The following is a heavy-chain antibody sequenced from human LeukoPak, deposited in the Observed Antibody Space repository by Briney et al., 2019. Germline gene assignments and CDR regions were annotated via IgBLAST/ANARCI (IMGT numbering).Heavy chain of an antibody. CDR3: AKASRSGNWFDP. CDR1: GFTFDDYA. D-gene: IGHD3-10*01. CDR2: ISWNSGSI. Sequence: LPGGSLRLSCAASGFTFDDYAMHWVRQALGKGLEWVSGISWNSGSIGYADSVKGRFTISRDNAKNSLYLQMNSLRAEDTALYYCAKASRSGNWFDPWGQGTLVTVSS. V-gene: IGHV3-9*01. J-gene: IGHJ5*02.